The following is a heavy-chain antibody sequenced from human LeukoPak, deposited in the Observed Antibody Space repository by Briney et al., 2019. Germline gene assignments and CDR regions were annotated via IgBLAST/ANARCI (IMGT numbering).Heavy chain of an antibody. CDR1: GFTFSSYS. CDR2: ISSSSSYI. CDR3: ARVGPMTTVTTRTYFDY. Sequence: GGSLRLSCAASGFTFSSYSMNWVRQAPGKGLEWVSSISSSSSYIYYADSVKGQFTISRDNAKNSLYLQMNSLRAEDTAMYYCARVGPMTTVTTRTYFDYWGQGTLVTVSS. D-gene: IGHD4-17*01. V-gene: IGHV3-21*01. J-gene: IGHJ4*02.